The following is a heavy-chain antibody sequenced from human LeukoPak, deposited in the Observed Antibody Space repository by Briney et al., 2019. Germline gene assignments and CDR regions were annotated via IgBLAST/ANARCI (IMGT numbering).Heavy chain of an antibody. CDR1: GFTFSIYTM. D-gene: IGHD2-15*01. J-gene: IGHJ4*02. Sequence: GSLRLSCVASGFTFSIYTMSWVRQPPGKGLEWIGEIYHSGSTNYNPSLKSRVTISVDKSKNQFSLKLSSVTAADTAVYYCARVEVLLPAYFDYWGQGTLVTVSS. V-gene: IGHV4-4*02. CDR3: ARVEVLLPAYFDY. CDR2: IYHSGST.